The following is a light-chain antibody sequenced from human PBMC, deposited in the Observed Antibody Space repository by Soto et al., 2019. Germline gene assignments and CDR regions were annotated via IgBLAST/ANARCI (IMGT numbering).Light chain of an antibody. V-gene: IGKV3-20*01. J-gene: IGKJ2*01. CDR2: GES. CDR3: QQYGSSRYS. Sequence: EIVLTQSPGTLSLSPGERATLSCRASQSVNSDFVAWYQHKPGQAPRLLIYGESSRATDIPDRFSGSGSGADFTLTITRLEPEDFAVYYCQQYGSSRYSFGQGTKLEIK. CDR1: QSVNSDF.